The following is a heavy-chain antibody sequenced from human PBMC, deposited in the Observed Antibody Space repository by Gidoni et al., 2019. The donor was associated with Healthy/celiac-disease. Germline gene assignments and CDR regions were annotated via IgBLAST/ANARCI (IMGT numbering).Heavy chain of an antibody. CDR3: ARGTWIQERRGVAFDI. V-gene: IGHV4-61*02. Sequence: QMQLQESGPGLVTPSQTLSLTCTFSGVTISTGGYYWSWTRQPAGKGLDWIGRIYTSGSTNYNPSLKSRVTISVDTSKNQFSLKLSSVTAADTAVYYCARGTWIQERRGVAFDIWGQGTMVTVSS. J-gene: IGHJ3*02. CDR2: IYTSGST. D-gene: IGHD5-18*01. CDR1: GVTISTGGYY.